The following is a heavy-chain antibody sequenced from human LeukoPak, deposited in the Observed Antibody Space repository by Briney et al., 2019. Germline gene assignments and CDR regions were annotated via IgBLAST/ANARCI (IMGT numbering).Heavy chain of an antibody. CDR3: ARKREGPATGIDY. CDR1: GGSLSGHY. D-gene: IGHD2-15*01. V-gene: IGHV4-34*01. J-gene: IGHJ4*02. Sequence: SETLSLTYAVYGGSLSGHYWSWIRQPPGKGLEWIGEINHSGSTNYNPSLNSRVTISIDMSENQFSLKLTSVTAADTAVYYCARKREGPATGIDYWGQGALVTVSS. CDR2: INHSGST.